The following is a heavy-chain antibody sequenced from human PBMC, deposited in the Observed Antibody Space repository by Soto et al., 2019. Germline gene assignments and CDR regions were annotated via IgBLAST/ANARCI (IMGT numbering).Heavy chain of an antibody. D-gene: IGHD2-8*01. Sequence: QVQLQESGPGLVKPSETLSLTCTVSGGSINNHYWSWIRQPPGKGLEWIGYIYYSGTTTYNPSLKGRVTISVDTSTNQFSLNLTCLTAADTATYYCARANWYCEYWCQGTLVTVSS. J-gene: IGHJ4*02. CDR3: ARANWYCEY. CDR1: GGSINNHY. V-gene: IGHV4-59*11. CDR2: IYYSGTT.